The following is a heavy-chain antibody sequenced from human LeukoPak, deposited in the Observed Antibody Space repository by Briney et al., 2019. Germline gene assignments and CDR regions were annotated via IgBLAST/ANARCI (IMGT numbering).Heavy chain of an antibody. V-gene: IGHV3-23*01. CDR2: ISGGGETT. D-gene: IGHD4-17*01. CDR3: ARDYADYVGYFFFDY. CDR1: GFTFNNNA. Sequence: PGGSLRLSCAASGFTFNNNAMNWVRQAPGKGLEWVSSISGGGETTCYADSAKGRFTISRDNSQNTLYLQMNSLRAEDTAVYYCARDYADYVGYFFFDYWGQGTLVTVSS. J-gene: IGHJ4*02.